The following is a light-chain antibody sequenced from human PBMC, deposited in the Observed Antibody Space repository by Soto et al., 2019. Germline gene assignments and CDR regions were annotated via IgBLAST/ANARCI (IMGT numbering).Light chain of an antibody. CDR2: EVS. CDR1: SSDVGGYNY. Sequence: QSVLTQPPSASGSPGQSVTISCTGTSSDVGGYNYVSWYQHHPGKAPKLMIYEVSKRPSGVPDRFSGSKSGNTASLTVSGLQAEDEADYYCSSYAGSDNLVFGGGTKLIVL. CDR3: SSYAGSDNLV. V-gene: IGLV2-8*01. J-gene: IGLJ2*01.